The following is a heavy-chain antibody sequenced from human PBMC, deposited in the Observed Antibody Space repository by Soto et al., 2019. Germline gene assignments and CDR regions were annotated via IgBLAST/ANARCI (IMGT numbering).Heavy chain of an antibody. Sequence: GGSLRLSCVGSGFTFSTYSMNWVRQAPGKGLEWVSSIYSSGSYIYYADSVKGRFTISRDNAKNSLYLQMTSLRVEDTAVYYCARDLKNVTIFEVCYWGQGTQVTVSS. CDR1: GFTFSTYS. CDR3: ARDLKNVTIFEVCY. CDR2: IYSSGSYI. V-gene: IGHV3-21*01. J-gene: IGHJ4*02. D-gene: IGHD3-3*01.